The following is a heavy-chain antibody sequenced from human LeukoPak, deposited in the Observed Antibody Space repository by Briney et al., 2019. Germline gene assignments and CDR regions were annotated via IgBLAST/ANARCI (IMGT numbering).Heavy chain of an antibody. V-gene: IGHV4-34*01. Sequence: SETLSLTCAVYGGSLSGYSWSWIRQPPGKGLEWIGEINHSGSTNYNPSLKSRVTISVDTSKNQFSLKLRSMTAADTAAYYCARTLSYFDYWGQGTLVTVSS. CDR2: INHSGST. J-gene: IGHJ4*02. CDR3: ARTLSYFDY. CDR1: GGSLSGYS.